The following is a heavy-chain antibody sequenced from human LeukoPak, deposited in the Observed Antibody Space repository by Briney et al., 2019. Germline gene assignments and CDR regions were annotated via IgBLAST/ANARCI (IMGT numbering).Heavy chain of an antibody. Sequence: ASVKVSCKASGGTFSSYAISWVRQAPGQGLEWMGWINPNSGGTNYAQKFQGRVTMTRDTSISTAYMELSRLRSDDTAVYYCARDLTSGLLWFRELSLDYWGQGTLVTVSS. CDR3: ARDLTSGLLWFRELSLDY. CDR2: INPNSGGT. J-gene: IGHJ4*02. D-gene: IGHD3-10*01. CDR1: GGTFSSYA. V-gene: IGHV1-2*02.